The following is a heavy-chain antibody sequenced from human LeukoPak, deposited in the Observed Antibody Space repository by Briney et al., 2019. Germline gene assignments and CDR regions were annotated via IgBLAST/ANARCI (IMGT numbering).Heavy chain of an antibody. CDR3: AKHSHDGSAPYYEVQFDS. CDR1: GFTFTSFA. D-gene: IGHD3-22*01. Sequence: GGSLRLSCAAAGFTFTSFAMSWVRQAPGKGLEWVSTISRTGVATYYANSVKGRFTISRDNSKNTVYLQMNSLRAEDTAVYYCAKHSHDGSAPYYEVQFDSWGQGTLVTVSS. V-gene: IGHV3-23*01. J-gene: IGHJ4*02. CDR2: ISRTGVAT.